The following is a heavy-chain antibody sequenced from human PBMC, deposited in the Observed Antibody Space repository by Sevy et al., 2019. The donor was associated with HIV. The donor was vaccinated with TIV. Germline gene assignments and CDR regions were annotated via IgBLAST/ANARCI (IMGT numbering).Heavy chain of an antibody. Sequence: GGSLRLSCAASGFTFSSYAMSWVRQAPGKGLEWVSGISGSGGSTYYADSVKGRFTISRDNSKNTLYLQMNSLRAEDTAVYYRGKVSTYFSDTYYDFWSGYYPYYFDYWGQGTLVTVSS. CDR1: GFTFSSYA. J-gene: IGHJ4*02. D-gene: IGHD3-3*01. CDR3: GKVSTYFSDTYYDFWSGYYPYYFDY. V-gene: IGHV3-23*01. CDR2: ISGSGGST.